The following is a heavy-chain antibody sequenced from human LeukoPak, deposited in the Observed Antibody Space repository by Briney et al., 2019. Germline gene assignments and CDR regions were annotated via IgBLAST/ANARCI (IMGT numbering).Heavy chain of an antibody. CDR3: ARSSMVNAASPGT. D-gene: IGHD2-15*01. V-gene: IGHV1-2*06. CDR2: INPNSGVT. J-gene: IGHJ5*02. CDR1: GYTFTGYY. Sequence: ASVKVSCKASGYTFTGYYIYWVRQAPGQGLEWMGRINPNSGVTNYAQNFQGRVTMTRDTSIRTAYMDLSSLTYDDTAFYYCARSSMVNAASPGTCGQGTLVTVSS.